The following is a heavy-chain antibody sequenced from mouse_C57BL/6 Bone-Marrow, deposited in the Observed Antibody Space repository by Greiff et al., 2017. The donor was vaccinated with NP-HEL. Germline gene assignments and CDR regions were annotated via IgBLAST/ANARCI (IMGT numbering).Heavy chain of an antibody. CDR1: GYTFTDYY. CDR3: ARGSFYYYGSSPLYAMDY. D-gene: IGHD1-1*01. Sequence: EVQLQQSGPVLVKPGASVKMSCKASGYTFTDYYMNWVKQSHGKSLEWIGVINPYNGGTSYNQKFKGKATLTVDKSSSTAYMELNSLTSEDSAVYYCARGSFYYYGSSPLYAMDYWGQGTSVTVSS. CDR2: INPYNGGT. V-gene: IGHV1-19*01. J-gene: IGHJ4*01.